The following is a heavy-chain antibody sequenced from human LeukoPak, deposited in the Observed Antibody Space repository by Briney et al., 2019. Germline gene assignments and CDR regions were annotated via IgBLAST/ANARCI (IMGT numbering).Heavy chain of an antibody. V-gene: IGHV3-23*01. J-gene: IGHJ5*02. Sequence: GRSLRLSCAASGFTFSSYAMHWVRQAPGKGLEWVSAISGSGGSTYYADSVKGRFTISRDNSKNTLYLQMNSLRAEDTAVYYCAKERDTAMVTNWFDPWGQGTLVTVSS. CDR2: ISGSGGST. CDR3: AKERDTAMVTNWFDP. D-gene: IGHD5-18*01. CDR1: GFTFSSYA.